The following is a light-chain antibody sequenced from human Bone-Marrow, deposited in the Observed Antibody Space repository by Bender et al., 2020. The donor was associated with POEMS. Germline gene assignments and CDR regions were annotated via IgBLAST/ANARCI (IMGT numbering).Light chain of an antibody. CDR2: GNT. CDR1: GSNIGAGYE. J-gene: IGLJ3*02. CDR3: GGWDDSLKGPV. V-gene: IGLV1-50*01. Sequence: QSVLTQPPSVSGAPGQRVTISCTGSGSNIGAGYELHWYQHIPGTVPKLVIRGNTNRPSGVPDRFSGSKSGASGSLAITGLQSDDEADYYSGGWDDSLKGPVFGGGTKLTVL.